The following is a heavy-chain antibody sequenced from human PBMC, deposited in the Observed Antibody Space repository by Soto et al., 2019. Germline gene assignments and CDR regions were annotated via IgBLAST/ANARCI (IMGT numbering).Heavy chain of an antibody. J-gene: IGHJ4*02. D-gene: IGHD5-18*01. CDR1: GYTFTSYG. CDR3: ARTRGYSYGYADY. CDR2: ITTNNANT. Sequence: ASVKVSCKAAGYTFTSYGISWVRQAPGQGLEWMGWITTNNANTNYAQNLQGRVTMSTDTSTSTAYMELRSLRSDDTAMYYCARTRGYSYGYADYWGQGTLVTVSS. V-gene: IGHV1-18*01.